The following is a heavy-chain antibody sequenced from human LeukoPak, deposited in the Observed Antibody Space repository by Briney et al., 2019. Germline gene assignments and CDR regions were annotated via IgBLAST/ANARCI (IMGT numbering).Heavy chain of an antibody. Sequence: RESLRLSCAASGFTFSKYAMTWVRQAPGKGLEWVSGTSVSGSSTNYADSVKGRFTISRDNSKNTLYLQMNSLRAEDTAVYYCAKSNYFDSGGSYFFDYWGQGTLVTVSS. D-gene: IGHD3-22*01. CDR1: GFTFSKYA. J-gene: IGHJ4*02. CDR3: AKSNYFDSGGSYFFDY. V-gene: IGHV3-23*01. CDR2: TSVSGSST.